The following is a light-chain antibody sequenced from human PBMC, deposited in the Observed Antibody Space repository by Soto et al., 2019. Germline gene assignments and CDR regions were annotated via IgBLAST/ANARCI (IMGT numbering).Light chain of an antibody. CDR3: CSYAGSYV. CDR1: RSDVGGSNY. V-gene: IGLV2-11*01. Sequence: QSVLTQPRSVTGSPGQSVTISCTGTRSDVGGSNYVSWYQQHPGKAPKLMIYDVSKRPSGVPDRFSGSKSGNTASLTISGLQAEDEADYYCCSYAGSYVFGTGTKVTVL. CDR2: DVS. J-gene: IGLJ1*01.